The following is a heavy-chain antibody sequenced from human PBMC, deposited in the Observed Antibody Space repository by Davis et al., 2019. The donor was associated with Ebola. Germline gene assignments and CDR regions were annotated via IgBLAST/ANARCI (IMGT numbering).Heavy chain of an antibody. CDR2: ISYDGSNK. D-gene: IGHD3-22*01. V-gene: IGHV3-30*09. CDR3: AREDWLLSYYFDN. J-gene: IGHJ4*02. Sequence: GESLKISCAASGFTFSSYAMHWVRQAPGKGLEWVAVISYDGSNKYYADSVKGRFAISRDSSKNTLSLQMNSLRDEDTAMYYCAREDWLLSYYFDNWGQGTLVTVSS. CDR1: GFTFSSYA.